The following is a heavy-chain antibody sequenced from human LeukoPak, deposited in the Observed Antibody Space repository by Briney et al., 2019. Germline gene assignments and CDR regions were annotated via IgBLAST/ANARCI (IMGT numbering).Heavy chain of an antibody. J-gene: IGHJ3*02. CDR3: ARKEQWLPHDAFDI. CDR2: IYYSGST. V-gene: IGHV4-39*01. Sequence: SETLSLTCTVSGGSISSSGFYWGWIRQPPGKGLEWIGSIYYSGSTYYNPSLKGRVTISVDTSKNQFSLKLSSVTAADTAVYYCARKEQWLPHDAFDIWGQGTMVTVSS. CDR1: GGSISSSGFY. D-gene: IGHD6-19*01.